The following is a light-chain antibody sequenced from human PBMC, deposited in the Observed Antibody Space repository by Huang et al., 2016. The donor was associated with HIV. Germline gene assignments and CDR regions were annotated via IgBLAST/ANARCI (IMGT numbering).Light chain of an antibody. CDR2: LGS. CDR1: QSLLHSNGYNY. CDR3: MQALQTPRT. J-gene: IGKJ2*01. V-gene: IGKV2-28*01. Sequence: DIVMTQSPLSLPVTPGEPPSISCRSSQSLLHSNGYNYLDWYLQKPGQSPQLLIYLGSNRASGVPDRVSGSGSGTDFTLKISRVEAEDVGVYYCMQALQTPRTFGQGTKLEIK.